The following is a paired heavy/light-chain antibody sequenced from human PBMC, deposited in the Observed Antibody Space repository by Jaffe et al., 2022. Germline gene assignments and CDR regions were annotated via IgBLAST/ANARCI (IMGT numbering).Heavy chain of an antibody. J-gene: IGHJ3*01. V-gene: IGHV3-23*01. Sequence: EVQLLESGGGLVQPGGSLRLSCAASGFTFNNYDMSWVRQAPGRGLEWVSVITGIGGSAYSAESVKGRFNISRDNSKNTLFLQMKSLRAEDTAVYYCAKHTVAHGRHSSAWSRPLDVWGQGTMVTVSS. CDR1: GFTFNNYD. D-gene: IGHD6-19*01. CDR2: ITGIGGSA. CDR3: AKHTVAHGRHSSAWSRPLDV.
Light chain of an antibody. CDR2: GAS. Sequence: ETVMTQSPATLSVSPGERATLSCRASQSVSSNLGWYQQKPGQAPRLLIYGASTRATGIPARFSGSGSGTEFSLTINNLQSEDFAVYYCQQYNNWPPGFGQGTKLEIK. J-gene: IGKJ2*03. V-gene: IGKV3-15*01. CDR3: QQYNNWPPG. CDR1: QSVSSN.